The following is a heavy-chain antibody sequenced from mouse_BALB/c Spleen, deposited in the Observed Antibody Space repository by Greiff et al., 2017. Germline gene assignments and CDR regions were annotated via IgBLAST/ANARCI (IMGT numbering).Heavy chain of an antibody. CDR2: ISSGGGST. J-gene: IGHJ3*01. CDR3: ARHDGYYVGFAY. CDR1: GFAFSSYD. V-gene: IGHV5-12-1*01. D-gene: IGHD2-3*01. Sequence: EVQLVESGGGLVKPGGSLKLSCAASGFAFSSYDMSWVRQTPEKRLEWVAYISSGGGSTYYPDTVKGRFTISRDNAKNTLYLQMSSLKSEDTAMYYCARHDGYYVGFAYWGQGTLVTVSA.